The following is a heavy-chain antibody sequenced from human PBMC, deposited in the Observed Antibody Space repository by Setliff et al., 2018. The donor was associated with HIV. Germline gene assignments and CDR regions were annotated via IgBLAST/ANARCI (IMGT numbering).Heavy chain of an antibody. V-gene: IGHV4-59*01. J-gene: IGHJ6*02. Sequence: SETLSLTCTVYGGSFSGYYWAWIRQPPGKGLEWIGDVYYSGITNYNPSLKSRVTISVDTSKNQFSLKLSSVTAADTAVYYCARDGYNYSYYYYYGMDVWGQGTTVTVSS. D-gene: IGHD5-12*01. CDR1: GGSFSGYY. CDR3: ARDGYNYSYYYYYGMDV. CDR2: VYYSGIT.